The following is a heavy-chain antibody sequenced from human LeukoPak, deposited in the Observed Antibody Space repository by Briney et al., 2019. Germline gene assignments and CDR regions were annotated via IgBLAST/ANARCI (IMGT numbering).Heavy chain of an antibody. V-gene: IGHV4-39*02. CDR3: ARETPAVRNNCFDP. J-gene: IGHJ5*02. D-gene: IGHD2-2*01. Sequence: PSETLSLTCTVSGGSISSSTYYWGWVRQPPGKGLEWIGSASYSGTTYYNTSLRSRVTISIDTSRNQFSLKVTSVTAADTAVYYCARETPAVRNNCFDPWGQGTLVTVSS. CDR1: GGSISSSTYY. CDR2: ASYSGTT.